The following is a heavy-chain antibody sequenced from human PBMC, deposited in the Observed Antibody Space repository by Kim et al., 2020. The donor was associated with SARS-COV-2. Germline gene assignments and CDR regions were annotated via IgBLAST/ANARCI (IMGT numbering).Heavy chain of an antibody. V-gene: IGHV4-39*01. CDR1: GGSISSSSYY. Sequence: SETLSLTCTVSGGSISSSSYYWGWIRQPPGKGLVWIGSIYYSGSTYYNPSLKSRVTISVDTSKNQFSLKLSSVTAADTAVYYCATTYSGWYDRHAFDIWGQGTMVTVSS. D-gene: IGHD6-19*01. CDR3: ATTYSGWYDRHAFDI. J-gene: IGHJ3*02. CDR2: IYYSGST.